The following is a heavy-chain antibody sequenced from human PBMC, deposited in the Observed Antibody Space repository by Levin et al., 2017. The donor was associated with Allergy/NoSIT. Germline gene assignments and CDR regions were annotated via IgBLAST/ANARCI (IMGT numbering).Heavy chain of an antibody. CDR2: ISYDGSRT. CDR3: AKDELLRGKPYLPDA. Sequence: GESLKISCSASGFTFSTYNMFWVRQAPGKGLEWVATISYDGSRTYNADSVQGRISISRDNSNDTLYLQLNRLRVEDTALYYVAKDELLRGKPYLPDAWGQGVLVTVSS. J-gene: IGHJ1*01. CDR1: GFTFSTYN. D-gene: IGHD1-26*01. V-gene: IGHV3-30*18.